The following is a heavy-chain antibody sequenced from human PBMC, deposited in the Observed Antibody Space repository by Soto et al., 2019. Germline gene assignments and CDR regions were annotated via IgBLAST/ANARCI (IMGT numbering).Heavy chain of an antibody. CDR1: GGTFSSYA. CDR2: IIPIFGTA. CDR3: ARDPAMASVNWIDP. Sequence: SVKVSCKASGGTFSSYAMTWVRQAPGQGLEGMGGIIPIFGTANYAHKFQGRVTITADEPTSTAYMELSSLRSEDTAVYYCARDPAMASVNWIDPWGQGTLVTVSS. V-gene: IGHV1-69*13. J-gene: IGHJ5*02. D-gene: IGHD5-18*01.